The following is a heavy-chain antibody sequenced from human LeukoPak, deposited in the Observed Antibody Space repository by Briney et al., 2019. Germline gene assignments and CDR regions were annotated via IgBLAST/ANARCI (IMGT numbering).Heavy chain of an antibody. CDR1: GDSVSSNSAV. CDR3: ARSSKDVFDY. V-gene: IGHV6-1*01. Sequence: SQTLSLTCAISGDSVSSNSAVCNWISQSPSRCLEWLGSTYYRSKWNTDYAVSVKSRITIDPDTSKNQFSLQLNSLTPEDTAVYFCARSSKDVFDYWGQGTLVTVSS. CDR2: TYYRSKWNT. J-gene: IGHJ4*02. D-gene: IGHD2-15*01.